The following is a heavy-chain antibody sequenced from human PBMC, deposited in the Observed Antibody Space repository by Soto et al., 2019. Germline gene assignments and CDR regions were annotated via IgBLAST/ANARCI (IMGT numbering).Heavy chain of an antibody. Sequence: EVQLVESGGGLVQPGGSLRLSCAASGFTFSSYEMNWVRQAPGKGLEWVSYISSSGSTIYYADSVKGRFTISRDNAKNSLYLQMNSLRAEDTAVYYCARDDKDDSSSWYYYYYGMDVWGQGTTVTVSS. CDR3: ARDDKDDSSSWYYYYYGMDV. CDR2: ISSSGSTI. CDR1: GFTFSSYE. J-gene: IGHJ6*02. D-gene: IGHD6-13*01. V-gene: IGHV3-48*03.